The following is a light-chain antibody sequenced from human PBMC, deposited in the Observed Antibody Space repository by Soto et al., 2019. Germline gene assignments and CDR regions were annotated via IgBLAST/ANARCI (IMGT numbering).Light chain of an antibody. CDR3: GTWDSTLSVGV. CDR2: DNN. CDR1: RSNIGNND. J-gene: IGLJ2*01. V-gene: IGLV1-51*01. Sequence: QSVLTQPPSVSAAPGQKVTISCSGSRSNIGNNDVSWYQHLPGAAPKLLIYDNNRRHSGIPDRFSGSKSGTSATLGITGLQTGDEADYYCGTWDSTLSVGVFSGGTKLTVL.